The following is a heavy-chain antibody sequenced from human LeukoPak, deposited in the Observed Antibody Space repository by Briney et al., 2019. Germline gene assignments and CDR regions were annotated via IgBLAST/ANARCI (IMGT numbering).Heavy chain of an antibody. V-gene: IGHV3-7*01. CDR2: IKKDGSEK. CDR3: ARGKAAPDY. Sequence: GGSLRLSCAASGFTFTSYWMSWVRQAPGKGLEWVANIKKDGSEKNYVDSVKGRFTNSRDNAKNSLHLQMNSLRVEDTAVYYCARGKAAPDYWGQGTLVTVSS. J-gene: IGHJ4*02. CDR1: GFTFTSYW. D-gene: IGHD2-15*01.